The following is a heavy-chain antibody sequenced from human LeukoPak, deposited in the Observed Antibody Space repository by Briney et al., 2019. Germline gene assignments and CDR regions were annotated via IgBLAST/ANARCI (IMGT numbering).Heavy chain of an antibody. V-gene: IGHV3-30*04. Sequence: GGSLRLSCAASGFTFNIYPMHWVRQAPGKGLEWVAVISYDGSNKYYADSVKGRFTISRDNSKNTLYLQMNSLRAEDTAVYYCARGGRGYSYGYLGPLGYWGQGTLVTVSS. CDR3: ARGGRGYSYGYLGPLGY. J-gene: IGHJ4*02. CDR1: GFTFNIYP. D-gene: IGHD5-18*01. CDR2: ISYDGSNK.